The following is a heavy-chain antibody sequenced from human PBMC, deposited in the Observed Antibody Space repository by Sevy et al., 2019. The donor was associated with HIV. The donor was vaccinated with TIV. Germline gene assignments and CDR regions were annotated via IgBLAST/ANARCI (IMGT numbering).Heavy chain of an antibody. CDR1: GFTFSNYD. V-gene: IGHV3-30-3*01. Sequence: GGSLRLSCAASGFTFSNYDTHWVHQAPGKGLEWVAVISHDGNYKNYADSVKVRFTISRDDFKNTLYLQMSSLRPEDTAVYFCARLFSCGGDCYYLDYWGQGALVTVSS. CDR2: ISHDGNYK. CDR3: ARLFSCGGDCYYLDY. J-gene: IGHJ4*02. D-gene: IGHD2-21*02.